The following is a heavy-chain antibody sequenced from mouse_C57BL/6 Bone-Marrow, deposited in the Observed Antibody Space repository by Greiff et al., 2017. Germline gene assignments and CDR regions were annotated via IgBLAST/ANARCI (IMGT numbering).Heavy chain of an antibody. Sequence: EVMLVESGGGLVKPGGSLKLSCAASGFTFSSYTMSWVRQTPGQRLEWVATISGGGGNTYYPDSVKGRFTISRDNAKNTLYLQMSSLRSEDTAVYYCARQGYSPWCAYWGQGTLVTVSA. CDR1: GFTFSSYT. D-gene: IGHD2-12*01. J-gene: IGHJ3*01. CDR3: ARQGYSPWCAY. V-gene: IGHV5-9*01. CDR2: ISGGGGNT.